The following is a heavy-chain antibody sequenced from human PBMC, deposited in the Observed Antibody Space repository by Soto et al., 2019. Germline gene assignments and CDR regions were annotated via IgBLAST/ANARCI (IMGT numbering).Heavy chain of an antibody. Sequence: SETLSLTCTVSGGSISSYYWSWILQPPWKGLEWIGYIYYSGSTNYNPSLKSRVTISVDTSKNQFSLKLSSVTAADTAVYYCARVGTDGSGVPTWFDPWGQGTLVTVSS. CDR2: IYYSGST. CDR3: ARVGTDGSGVPTWFDP. CDR1: GGSISSYY. D-gene: IGHD3-10*01. J-gene: IGHJ5*02. V-gene: IGHV4-59*01.